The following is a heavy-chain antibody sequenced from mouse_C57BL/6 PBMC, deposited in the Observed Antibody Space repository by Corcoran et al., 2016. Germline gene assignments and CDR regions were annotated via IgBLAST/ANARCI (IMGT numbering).Heavy chain of an antibody. Sequence: QIQLVQSGPELKKPGETVKISCKASGYTFTTYGMSWVKQAPGKGLKWMGWINTYSGVPTYADDFKGRFAFSLETSASTAYLQINNLKNEDTATYFCARSFNWDVDYWGQGTTLTVSS. CDR2: INTYSGVP. V-gene: IGHV9-3*01. CDR3: ARSFNWDVDY. J-gene: IGHJ2*01. CDR1: GYTFTTYG. D-gene: IGHD4-1*02.